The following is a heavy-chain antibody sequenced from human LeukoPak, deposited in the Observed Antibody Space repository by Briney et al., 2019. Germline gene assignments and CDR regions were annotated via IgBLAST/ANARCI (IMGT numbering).Heavy chain of an antibody. CDR1: GFTVSSYW. V-gene: IGHV3-7*01. CDR2: IKEDGSEM. D-gene: IGHD5-12*01. CDR3: ARDLGGYRTFDY. J-gene: IGHJ4*02. Sequence: GGSLRLSCTASGFTVSSYWMSWVRQAPGKGLEWVANIKEDGSEMYYVDSVKGRLTISRDNAKNSLYLQMNSLRADDTAVYYCARDLGGYRTFDYWGQGTLVTVSS.